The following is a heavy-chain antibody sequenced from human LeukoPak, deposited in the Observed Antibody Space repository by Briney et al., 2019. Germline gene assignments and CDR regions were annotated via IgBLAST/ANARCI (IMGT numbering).Heavy chain of an antibody. D-gene: IGHD6-19*01. CDR2: IYYSGST. J-gene: IGHJ4*02. CDR3: ARGEQWLVDY. Sequence: SETLSLTCTVSGGSISSYYWSWIRQPPGKGLEWIGYIYYSGSTNYNPSLKSRVTISVDTSKNQFSLKLSPVTAADTAVYYCARGEQWLVDYWGQGTLVTVSS. V-gene: IGHV4-59*08. CDR1: GGSISSYY.